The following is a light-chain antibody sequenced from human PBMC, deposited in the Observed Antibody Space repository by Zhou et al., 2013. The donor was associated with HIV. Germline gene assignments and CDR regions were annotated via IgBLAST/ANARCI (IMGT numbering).Light chain of an antibody. V-gene: IGKV1-27*01. Sequence: DIQLTQSPSFLSASVGDRVTITCRTSQVIDNSLAWYHQQPGKSPKLLIYAASTSHSGVPSRFSGSGSGTEFILTISNLQPEDVGTYYCQKYNRAPFTFGPGT. CDR1: QVIDNS. J-gene: IGKJ3*01. CDR2: AAS. CDR3: QKYNRAPFT.